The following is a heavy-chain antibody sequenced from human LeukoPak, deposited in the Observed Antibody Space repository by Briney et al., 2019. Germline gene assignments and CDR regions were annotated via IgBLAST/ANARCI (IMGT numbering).Heavy chain of an antibody. CDR2: IKQDGSER. V-gene: IGHV3-7*01. Sequence: GGSLRLSCAGSGFTFSNHWMSWVRQAPGKGLEWVANIKQDGSERYYVDSVKGRFTISRDNAKNSLYLQMNNLRAEDTAVYYCARTYYDYVWGSYPSNYWGQGTLVTVSS. J-gene: IGHJ4*02. CDR1: GFTFSNHW. CDR3: ARTYYDYVWGSYPSNY. D-gene: IGHD3-16*01.